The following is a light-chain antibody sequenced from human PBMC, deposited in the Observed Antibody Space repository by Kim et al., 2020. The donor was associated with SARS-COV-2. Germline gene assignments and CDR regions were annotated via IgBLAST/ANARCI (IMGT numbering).Light chain of an antibody. CDR2: GAP. CDR3: QQYNNWPPIT. CDR1: QSVLST. Sequence: PPGQSATLSCRSSQSVLSTLAGYHQNPCQAPRLLIYGAPPRATGIPARFSGSGSGTEFTLTISSLQSEDFAVYYCQQYNNWPPITFGQGTRLEIK. J-gene: IGKJ5*01. V-gene: IGKV3-15*01.